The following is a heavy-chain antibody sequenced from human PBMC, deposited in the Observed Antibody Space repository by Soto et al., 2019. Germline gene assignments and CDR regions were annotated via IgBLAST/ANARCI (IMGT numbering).Heavy chain of an antibody. CDR1: GFTFSSYA. CDR3: AKCRDSSSPKCDWFDP. CDR2: ISGSGGST. V-gene: IGHV3-23*01. Sequence: PGGSLRLSCAASGFTFSSYAMSWVRQAPGKGLEWVSAISGSGGSTYYADSVKGRFTISRDNSKNTLYLQMNSLRAEDTAVYYCAKCRDSSSPKCDWFDPWGQGTLVTVSS. J-gene: IGHJ5*02. D-gene: IGHD6-6*01.